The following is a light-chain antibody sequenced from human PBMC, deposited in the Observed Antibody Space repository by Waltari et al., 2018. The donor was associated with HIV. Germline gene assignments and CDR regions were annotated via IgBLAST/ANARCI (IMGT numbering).Light chain of an antibody. CDR2: DVT. CDR3: CSYAGSSIYYV. V-gene: IGLV2-23*02. J-gene: IGLJ1*01. CDR1: SSDVGYYKY. Sequence: SALTQPASVSGSPGQSITISCTGTSSDVGYYKYVSWYQQYPGKAPKLMIYDVTKRPSGVSNRFSGSKSGNTASLTISGLQAEDEADYYCCSYAGSSIYYVFGTGTKVTVL.